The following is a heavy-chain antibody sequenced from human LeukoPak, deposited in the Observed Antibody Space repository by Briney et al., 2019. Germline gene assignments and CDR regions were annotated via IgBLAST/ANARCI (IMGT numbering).Heavy chain of an antibody. Sequence: GGSLRLSCAASGFTFSSYSMNWVRQAPGKGLEWVSYISSSSSTIYYADSVKGRFTISRDNAKNSLYLQMNSLRAEDTAVYYCARGYYDFWSGNAFDIWGQGTMVTVSS. J-gene: IGHJ3*02. CDR3: ARGYYDFWSGNAFDI. CDR1: GFTFSSYS. D-gene: IGHD3-3*01. V-gene: IGHV3-48*01. CDR2: ISSSSSTI.